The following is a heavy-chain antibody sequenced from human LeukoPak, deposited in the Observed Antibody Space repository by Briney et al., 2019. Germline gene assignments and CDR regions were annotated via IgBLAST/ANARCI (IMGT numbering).Heavy chain of an antibody. D-gene: IGHD2-15*01. V-gene: IGHV3-30*04. CDR1: GFTFSSYA. J-gene: IGHJ4*02. CDR3: ARDGGDATADNY. Sequence: GGSLRLSCAASGFTFSSYAMHWVRQAPGKGLEWVGVISYDGSNKYYGDSVKGRFTISRDNSKNSLYLQMDSLTTEDTAVYYCARDGGDATADNYWGQGALVTVSS. CDR2: ISYDGSNK.